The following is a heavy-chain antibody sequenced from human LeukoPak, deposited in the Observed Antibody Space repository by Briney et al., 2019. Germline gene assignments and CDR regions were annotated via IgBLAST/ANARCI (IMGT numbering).Heavy chain of an antibody. CDR1: GFTFCSYA. CDR3: ARGGDGYKGFDY. J-gene: IGHJ4*02. CDR2: ISYDGSNK. D-gene: IGHD5-24*01. Sequence: GGSLRLSCAASGFTFCSYAMHWVRQAPGKGLEWVAVISYDGSNKYYADSVKGRFTISRDNSKNTLYLQMNSLRAEDTAVYYCARGGDGYKGFDYWGQGTLVTVSS. V-gene: IGHV3-30-3*01.